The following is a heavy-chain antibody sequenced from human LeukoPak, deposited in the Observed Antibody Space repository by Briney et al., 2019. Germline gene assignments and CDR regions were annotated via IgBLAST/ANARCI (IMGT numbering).Heavy chain of an antibody. CDR3: ARRMVRAYWYFDL. J-gene: IGHJ2*01. Sequence: GASVKVSCKASGYTFTGYYMHWVRQVPGQGLEWMGWINPNSGGTNYAQKFQGRVTMTRDTSISTAYMELSRLRSDDTAVYYCARRMVRAYWYFDLWGRGTLVTVSS. CDR1: GYTFTGYY. CDR2: INPNSGGT. V-gene: IGHV1-2*02. D-gene: IGHD3-10*01.